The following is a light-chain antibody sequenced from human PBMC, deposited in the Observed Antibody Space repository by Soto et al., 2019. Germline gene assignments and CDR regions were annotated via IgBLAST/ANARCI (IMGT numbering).Light chain of an antibody. CDR1: SSDVGGYNY. Sequence: QSALTQPRSVSGAPGQSVTISCTGTSSDVGGYNYVSWYQQHPGKAPKLMIYDISKRPSGVPDRFSGSKSGNTASLTISGLQAEDEADYYCSSYAGSYLYVLRTGTKVTVL. CDR3: SSYAGSYLYV. J-gene: IGLJ1*01. CDR2: DIS. V-gene: IGLV2-11*01.